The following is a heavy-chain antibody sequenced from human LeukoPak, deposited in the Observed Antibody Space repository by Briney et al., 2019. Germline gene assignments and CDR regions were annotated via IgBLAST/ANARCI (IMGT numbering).Heavy chain of an antibody. J-gene: IGHJ5*02. CDR1: GGSISSGSYY. V-gene: IGHV4-61*09. CDR2: IYTSGST. CDR3: ARDPAWGWFDP. D-gene: IGHD7-27*01. Sequence: SQTLSLTCTVSGGSISSGSYYWNWIRQPAGKGLEWIGHIYTSGSTNYNPSLKSRVTISVDTSKNQFSLKLSSVTAADTAVYYCARDPAWGWFDPWGQGTLVTVSS.